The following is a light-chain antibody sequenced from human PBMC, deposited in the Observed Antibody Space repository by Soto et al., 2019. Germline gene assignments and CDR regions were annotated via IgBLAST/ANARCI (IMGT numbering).Light chain of an antibody. CDR2: GAS. Sequence: DIQMTQSPSSLSASVGDRVTITCRASQSIGSYLHWYQQKPGKAPNLLIYGASSLQSGVPSRFSGGGSGTDFTLTISSLQPEDFATYYCQQSYSTPRTFGQGTNLEIE. CDR3: QQSYSTPRT. CDR1: QSIGSY. V-gene: IGKV1-39*01. J-gene: IGKJ2*01.